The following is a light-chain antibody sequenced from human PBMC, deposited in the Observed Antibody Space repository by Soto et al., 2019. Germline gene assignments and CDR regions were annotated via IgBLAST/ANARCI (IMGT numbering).Light chain of an antibody. V-gene: IGKV1-5*03. J-gene: IGKJ1*01. CDR1: QYISSW. Sequence: DIQITQSPSTLSASVGDRVTITCRASQYISSWLAWYQQKPGKAPKLLIYKASSLESGVPSRFSGSGSGTEFTLTISSLQPDDFQTYYCQQYNSQRTFGQGTKVEIK. CDR2: KAS. CDR3: QQYNSQRT.